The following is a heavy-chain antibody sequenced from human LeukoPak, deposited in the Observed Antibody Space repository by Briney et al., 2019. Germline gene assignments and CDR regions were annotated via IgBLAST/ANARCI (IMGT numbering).Heavy chain of an antibody. CDR2: INPNTGGT. CDR3: ARKADSYFGSGSYYGDPNWFDP. D-gene: IGHD3-10*01. Sequence: ASVKVSCKASGYTFTDYYMHWVRQAPGQGLEWMGWINPNTGGTNYAQKFQGRVTMTRDTSISTAYMELSSLRSDDTAVYYCARKADSYFGSGSYYGDPNWFDPWGQGTLVTVSS. CDR1: GYTFTDYY. J-gene: IGHJ5*02. V-gene: IGHV1-2*02.